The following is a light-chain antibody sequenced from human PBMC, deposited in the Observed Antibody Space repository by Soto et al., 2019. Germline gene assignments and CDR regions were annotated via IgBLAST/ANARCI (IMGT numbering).Light chain of an antibody. V-gene: IGKV1-39*01. J-gene: IGKJ1*01. CDR1: QSIGRY. CDR2: TAS. CDR3: QQTYNTPWT. Sequence: DIQMTQSPSSLSASVGDRVTITCRASQSIGRYLNWYQQKPGKAPKLLIYTASSLQSGVPSRFTGSGSGTDFTLTISSLQPEDFATYFCQQTYNTPWTFGQGTKVEIK.